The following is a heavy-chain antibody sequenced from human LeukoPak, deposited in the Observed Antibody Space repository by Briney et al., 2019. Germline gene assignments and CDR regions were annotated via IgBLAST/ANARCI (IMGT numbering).Heavy chain of an antibody. CDR2: IWYDGSNK. Sequence: GRSLRLSCAASGFTFSSYGMHWVRQAPGKGLEWVAVIWYDGSNKYYADSVKGRFTISRDNSKNTLYLQMNSLRAEDTAVYYCARESMVRGVIGVPLRNGMDVWGQGTTVTVSS. CDR1: GFTFSSYG. CDR3: ARESMVRGVIGVPLRNGMDV. D-gene: IGHD3-10*01. J-gene: IGHJ6*02. V-gene: IGHV3-33*01.